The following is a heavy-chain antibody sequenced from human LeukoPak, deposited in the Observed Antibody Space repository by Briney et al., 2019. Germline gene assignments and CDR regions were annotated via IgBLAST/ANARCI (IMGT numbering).Heavy chain of an antibody. CDR1: GGSISSSGYY. Sequence: PSETLSLTCTVSGGSISSSGYYWGWIRQPPGKGLEWIGNIYYSGSTYYNPSLKSRITISADTSKNQFSLKLSSVTAADTAVYYCARRGPVLDRMLGHYYYYMDVWGKGTTVTVSS. D-gene: IGHD2-8*01. CDR3: ARRGPVLDRMLGHYYYYMDV. J-gene: IGHJ6*03. CDR2: IYYSGST. V-gene: IGHV4-39*01.